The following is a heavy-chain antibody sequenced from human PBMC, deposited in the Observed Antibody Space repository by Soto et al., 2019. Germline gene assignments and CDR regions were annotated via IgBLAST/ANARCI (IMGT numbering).Heavy chain of an antibody. V-gene: IGHV1-46*03. J-gene: IGHJ6*03. CDR1: GYTFTSYY. Sequence: QVQLVQSGAEVKKPGASVKVSCKASGYTFTSYYMHWVRQAPGQGLEWMGIINPSGGSTSYAQKFQGRVTMTRDTSTSTVYMELSSLRSEDTAVYYCAFTVRYGSGCSPYYYYMDVWGKGTTVTVSS. D-gene: IGHD3-10*01. CDR2: INPSGGST. CDR3: AFTVRYGSGCSPYYYYMDV.